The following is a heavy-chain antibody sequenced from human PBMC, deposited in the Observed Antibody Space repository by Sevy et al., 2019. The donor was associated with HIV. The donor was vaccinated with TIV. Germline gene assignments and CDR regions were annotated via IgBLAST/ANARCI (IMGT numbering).Heavy chain of an antibody. CDR1: GFTFDDYA. D-gene: IGHD3-16*02. CDR3: ANGPGGEGWGSYRWYFDL. Sequence: GGSLRLSCAASGFTFDDYAMHWVRQAPGKGLEWVSGISWNSGSIGYADSVKGRFTISRDNAKNSLYLQMNSLRAEDRAVDYGANGPGGEGWGSYRWYFDLWGRGTLVTVSS. J-gene: IGHJ2*01. V-gene: IGHV3-9*01. CDR2: ISWNSGSI.